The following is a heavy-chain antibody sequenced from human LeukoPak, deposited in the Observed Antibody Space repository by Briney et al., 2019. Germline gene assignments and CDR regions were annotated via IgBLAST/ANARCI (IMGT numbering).Heavy chain of an antibody. CDR2: ISYGGSNK. CDR1: GFTFSSYA. J-gene: IGHJ6*02. CDR3: ARDLGSVPTYGMDV. V-gene: IGHV3-30*04. Sequence: GRSLRLSCAASGFTFSSYAMHWVRQAPGKGLEWVAVISYGGSNKYYADSVKGRFTISRDNSKNTLYLQMNSLRAEDTAVYYCARDLGSVPTYGMDVWGQGTTVTVSS. D-gene: IGHD2-2*01.